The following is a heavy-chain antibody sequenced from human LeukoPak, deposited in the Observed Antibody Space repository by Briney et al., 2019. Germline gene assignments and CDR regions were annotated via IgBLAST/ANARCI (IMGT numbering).Heavy chain of an antibody. D-gene: IGHD1-1*01. Sequence: SGPTLVNPTETLTLTCTCSGFSVTSSGVAVGWIRQPPGKALEWLGHIYWNDDDRYNSFLRSRLTITKDTSENKVVLTMTNMDPVDTATYYCAHLTTSAYYYDYWGQGTLVTVSS. J-gene: IGHJ4*02. CDR3: AHLTTSAYYYDY. CDR1: GFSVTSSGVA. V-gene: IGHV2-5*01. CDR2: IYWNDDD.